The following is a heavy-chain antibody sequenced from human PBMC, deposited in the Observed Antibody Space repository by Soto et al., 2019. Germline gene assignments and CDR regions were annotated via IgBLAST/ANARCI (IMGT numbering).Heavy chain of an antibody. Sequence: EALSLTCAVAGFSISSDNWWSWVRQPPGKGLEWIGEIHDSGSTNYNSSLKSRVTISVDKSKNQFSLKLSSVTAADTAMYYCASRIGGRPDWGPGTLVTVSS. J-gene: IGHJ4*03. CDR3: ASRIGGRPD. D-gene: IGHD6-6*01. CDR2: IHDSGST. CDR1: GFSISSDNW. V-gene: IGHV4-4*02.